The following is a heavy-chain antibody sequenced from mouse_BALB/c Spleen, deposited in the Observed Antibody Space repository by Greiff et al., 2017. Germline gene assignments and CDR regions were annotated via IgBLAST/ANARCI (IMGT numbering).Heavy chain of an antibody. CDR2: IDPSDSYT. V-gene: IGHV1-69*02. J-gene: IGHJ2*01. CDR3: ARWGGSSY. CDR1: GYTFTSYW. Sequence: QVHVKQPGAELVKPGASVKLSCKASGYTFTSYWMHWVKQRPGQGLEWIGEIDPSDSYTNYNQKFKGKATLTVDKSSSTAYMQLSSLTSEDSAVYYCARWGGSSYGGQGTTLTVSS. D-gene: IGHD1-1*01.